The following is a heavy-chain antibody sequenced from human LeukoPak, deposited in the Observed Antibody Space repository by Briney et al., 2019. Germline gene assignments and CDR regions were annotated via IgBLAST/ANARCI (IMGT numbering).Heavy chain of an antibody. CDR2: INHRSGAT. Sequence: ASVKVSCKASGYTFIDYFLHWVRHAPGQRLEWMGWINHRSGATRYAEKMQGRVTMTRDTAISTAYMDLSRMGSDDTAIYYCARAIGGTLGGAFDLWGQGTMVIVSS. CDR1: GYTFIDYF. J-gene: IGHJ3*01. CDR3: ARAIGGTLGGAFDL. D-gene: IGHD1-7*01. V-gene: IGHV1-2*02.